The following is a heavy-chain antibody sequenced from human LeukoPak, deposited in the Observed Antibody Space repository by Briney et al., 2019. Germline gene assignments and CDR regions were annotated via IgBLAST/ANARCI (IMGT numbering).Heavy chain of an antibody. CDR1: GFSFSTYG. J-gene: IGHJ4*02. CDR2: IRYDETNT. V-gene: IGHV3-33*01. Sequence: PGRSLRLSCAAPGFSFSTYGMHWVRQAPGKGLEWVALIRYDETNTYYADSVKGRFTTSRDNSKNTLYLQMSSLRAEDTAVYYCARDLNKGARGDYWGQGTLVTVSS. D-gene: IGHD2/OR15-2a*01. CDR3: ARDLNKGARGDY.